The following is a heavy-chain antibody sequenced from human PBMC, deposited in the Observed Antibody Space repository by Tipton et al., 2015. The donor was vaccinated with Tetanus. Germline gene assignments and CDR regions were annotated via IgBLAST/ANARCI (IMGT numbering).Heavy chain of an antibody. CDR2: IYPGDSDT. CDR3: ARQADYNILTGYYYYFDY. Sequence: QLVQPGAEVKKPGDSLKISCKASGYSFTNYWIGWVRQMPGKGLEWMGIIYPGDSDTRYSPSFEGLVTISADRSTSTAYVQWSSLTDSDPAVYYCARQADYNILTGYYYYFDYWGQGSLVTVSS. J-gene: IGHJ4*02. D-gene: IGHD3-9*01. CDR1: GYSFTNYW. V-gene: IGHV5-51*01.